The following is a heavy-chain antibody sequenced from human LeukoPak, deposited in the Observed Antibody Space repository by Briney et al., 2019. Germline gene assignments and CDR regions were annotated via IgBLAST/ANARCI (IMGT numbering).Heavy chain of an antibody. CDR2: LISSNYI. Sequence: KPGGSLRLSCAASGFTFSAFSMNWLRQAPGKGVEWVSSLISSNYIFYADSVKGRFTISRDNAKNSLYLQMNSLRAEDTGVYYCGRDRGYCSGGSCYSDAFAIWGQGTVVTVSS. D-gene: IGHD2-15*01. CDR3: GRDRGYCSGGSCYSDAFAI. CDR1: GFTFSAFS. J-gene: IGHJ3*02. V-gene: IGHV3-21*01.